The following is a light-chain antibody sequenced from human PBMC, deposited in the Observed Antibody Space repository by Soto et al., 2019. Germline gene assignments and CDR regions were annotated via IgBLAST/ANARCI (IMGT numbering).Light chain of an antibody. Sequence: SYELTQPPSVSVAPGQTARITCGGANIGSKSVHWYQQKPCQAPVLVVYNDRDRPSGIPERFSGSNSGNTATLTISRVEAGDEADYYCQLWVSSSHHFYAFGTGTKLTVL. CDR2: NDR. CDR3: QLWVSSSHHFYA. CDR1: NIGSKS. J-gene: IGLJ1*01. V-gene: IGLV3-21*02.